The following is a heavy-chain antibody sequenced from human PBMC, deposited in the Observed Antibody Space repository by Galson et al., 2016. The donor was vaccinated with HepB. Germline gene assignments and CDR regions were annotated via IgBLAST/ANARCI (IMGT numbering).Heavy chain of an antibody. V-gene: IGHV3-21*05. CDR3: VRDGRIRSGSFRRWDY. Sequence: SLRLSCAASGFTLSSYGMHWVRQASGRGLEWVSYISSSGSDIYYTESVRGRFIISRDNVDNSLYLQMNSLRAEDTAVYYCVRDGRIRSGSFRRWDYWGRGTLVTVSS. CDR2: ISSSGSDI. CDR1: GFTLSSYG. D-gene: IGHD3-3*01. J-gene: IGHJ4*02.